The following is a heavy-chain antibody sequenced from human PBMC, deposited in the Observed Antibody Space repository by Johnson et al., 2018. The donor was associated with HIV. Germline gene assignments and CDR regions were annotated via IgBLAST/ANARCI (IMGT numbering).Heavy chain of an antibody. CDR1: GFTFDDYG. CDR2: INWNGCST. Sequence: MQLVESGGGVVRPGGSLRLSCAASGFTFDDYGMSWVRQAPGKGLEWVSGINWNGCSTGYADSVKGRFTISRDNSENTLYLQMNSLRAEDTALYYCAKSSPAAARFRLASAFDIWGQGTLVTVSS. J-gene: IGHJ3*02. D-gene: IGHD6-6*01. CDR3: AKSSPAAARFRLASAFDI. V-gene: IGHV3-20*04.